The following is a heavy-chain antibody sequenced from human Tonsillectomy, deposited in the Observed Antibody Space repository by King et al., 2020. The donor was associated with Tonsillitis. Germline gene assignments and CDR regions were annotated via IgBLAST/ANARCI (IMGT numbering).Heavy chain of an antibody. D-gene: IGHD4-11*01. Sequence: QLQESGPGLVKPSETLSLTCTVSGGSISSSSYYWGWIRQPPGKGLEWSGRIYYIGSTYYNPSLKSRVTISVDTSKNQFSLKLSSVTAADPAVYYCARLRYSNYYYYYYMDVWGKGTTVTVSS. CDR3: ARLRYSNYYYYYYMDV. V-gene: IGHV4-39*01. CDR2: IYYIGST. CDR1: GGSISSSSYY. J-gene: IGHJ6*03.